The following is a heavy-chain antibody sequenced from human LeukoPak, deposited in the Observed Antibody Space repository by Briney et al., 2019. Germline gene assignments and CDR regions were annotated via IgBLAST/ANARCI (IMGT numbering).Heavy chain of an antibody. CDR2: IYYSGST. V-gene: IGHV4-59*01. Sequence: PSETLSLTCTVSGGSISSYYWSWIRQPPGKGLEWIGYIYYSGSTNYNPSPKSRVTISVDTSKNQFSLKLSSVTAADTAVYYCAREEGQWGQGTLVTVSS. CDR3: AREEGQ. J-gene: IGHJ4*02. CDR1: GGSISSYY.